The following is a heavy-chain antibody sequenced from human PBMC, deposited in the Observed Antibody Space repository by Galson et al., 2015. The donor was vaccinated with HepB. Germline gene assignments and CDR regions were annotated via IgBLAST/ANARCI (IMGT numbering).Heavy chain of an antibody. D-gene: IGHD6-19*01. CDR3: ARREWLGMGPSKSGYYYYYMDV. J-gene: IGHJ6*03. Sequence: SCKASGYTFTSYDINWVRQATGQGLEWMGWMNPNSGNTGYAQKFQGRVTMTRNTSISTAYMELSSLRSEDTAVYYCARREWLGMGPSKSGYYYYYMDVWGKGTTVTVSS. V-gene: IGHV1-8*01. CDR1: GYTFTSYD. CDR2: MNPNSGNT.